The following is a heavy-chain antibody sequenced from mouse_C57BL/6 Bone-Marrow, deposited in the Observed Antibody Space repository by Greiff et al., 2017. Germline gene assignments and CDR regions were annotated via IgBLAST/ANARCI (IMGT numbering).Heavy chain of an antibody. CDR2: INPSSGYT. Sequence: VQLQQSGAELARPGASVKMSCKASGYTFTSYTMHWVKQRPGQGLEWIGYINPSSGYTKYNQKFKDKATLTADKSSSTAYMQLSSLTSEDSAVYYCACYYYGSSFDYWGQGTTLTVSS. D-gene: IGHD1-1*01. J-gene: IGHJ2*01. CDR3: ACYYYGSSFDY. V-gene: IGHV1-4*01. CDR1: GYTFTSYT.